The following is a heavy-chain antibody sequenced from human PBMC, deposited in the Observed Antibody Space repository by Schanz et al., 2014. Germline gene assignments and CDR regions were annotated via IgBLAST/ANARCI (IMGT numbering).Heavy chain of an antibody. CDR1: GFSIRNHD. V-gene: IGHV3-13*01. Sequence: VQLVESGGGLVQPGGSLRLSCAASGFSIRNHDMHWVRQGTGKGLEWVSTIGYLGDTYYPDSVKGRFTVSRDSGQNSLYLQMNSLRARDAAVYYCARGTDWNLHYWGQGALVTVSS. J-gene: IGHJ4*02. CDR2: IGYLGDT. CDR3: ARGTDWNLHY. D-gene: IGHD1-1*01.